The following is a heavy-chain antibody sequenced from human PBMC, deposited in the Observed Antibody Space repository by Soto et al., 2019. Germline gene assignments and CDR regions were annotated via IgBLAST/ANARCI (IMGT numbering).Heavy chain of an antibody. CDR2: IYQSGST. CDR1: GGSIISSNG. D-gene: IGHD1-26*01. Sequence: SATLCLTWAVSGGSIISSNGWSWIRQHPGKGLEWIGEIYQSGSTNYNPSLKSRVTISVDKSKNQFSLKLSSVTAADTAVYYCARDLVGATTSKNYYFDYWGQGTLVPVSS. V-gene: IGHV4-4*02. J-gene: IGHJ4*02. CDR3: ARDLVGATTSKNYYFDY.